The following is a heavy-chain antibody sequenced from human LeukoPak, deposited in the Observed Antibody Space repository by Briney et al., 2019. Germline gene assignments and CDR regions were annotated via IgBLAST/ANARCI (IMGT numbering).Heavy chain of an antibody. CDR3: ANTGIAARTYFDY. Sequence: GGSLRLSCAASGFTFSSYWMHWVRQAPGKGLVWVSRINSDGSSTSYADSVKGRFTISRDNAKNSLYLQMNSLRAEDTAVYYCANTGIAARTYFDYWGQGTLVTVSS. CDR2: INSDGSST. D-gene: IGHD6-6*01. J-gene: IGHJ4*02. CDR1: GFTFSSYW. V-gene: IGHV3-74*01.